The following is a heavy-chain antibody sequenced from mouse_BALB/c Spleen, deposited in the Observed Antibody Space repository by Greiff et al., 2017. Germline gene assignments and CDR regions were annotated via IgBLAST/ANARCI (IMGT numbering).Heavy chain of an antibody. CDR2: IYPGSGST. Sequence: VQLQQSGPELVKPGASVTMSCKASGYTFTDYVISWVKQRTGQGLEWIGEIYPGSGSTYYNEKFKGKATLTADKSSNTAYMQLSSLTSEDSAVYFCARGDYYGSSPFAYWGQGTLVTVSA. J-gene: IGHJ3*01. CDR1: GYTFTDYV. CDR3: ARGDYYGSSPFAY. D-gene: IGHD1-1*01. V-gene: IGHV1-77*01.